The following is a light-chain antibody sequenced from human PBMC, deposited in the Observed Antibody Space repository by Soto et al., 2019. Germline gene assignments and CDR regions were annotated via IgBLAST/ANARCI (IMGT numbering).Light chain of an antibody. Sequence: QSVLTQPPSVSGSPGQSVTISCTGTRSDVGGYNYVSWYQQHPGKAPKVIIFDVSKRPSGVPDRFSGSKSGSTASLTISGLQPDDEADYYCCSYAGGFYVVGTGTKLTVL. CDR3: CSYAGGFYV. CDR1: RSDVGGYNY. J-gene: IGLJ1*01. CDR2: DVS. V-gene: IGLV2-11*01.